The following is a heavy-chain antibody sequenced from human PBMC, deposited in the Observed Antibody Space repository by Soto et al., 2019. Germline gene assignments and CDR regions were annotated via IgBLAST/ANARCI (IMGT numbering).Heavy chain of an antibody. CDR3: AKDRQPDGIWTFDS. Sequence: EVQLLESGGDLVQPGGSLRLSCATSGFTFSNFAMAWFRQAPGRGLVWVSEILSGGNTFYADSMKGRITISRDNSKNTLYLQMNSLRVDDTALYYCAKDRQPDGIWTFDSWGQGTLVTVSS. D-gene: IGHD2-8*01. CDR2: ILSGGNT. V-gene: IGHV3-23*01. J-gene: IGHJ4*02. CDR1: GFTFSNFA.